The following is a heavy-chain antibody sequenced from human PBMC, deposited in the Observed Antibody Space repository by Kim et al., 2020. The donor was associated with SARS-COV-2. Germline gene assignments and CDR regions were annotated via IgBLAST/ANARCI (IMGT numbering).Heavy chain of an antibody. D-gene: IGHD3-22*01. J-gene: IGHJ4*02. V-gene: IGHV3-30*04. CDR3: ARESYDSSGHDHDY. CDR2: ISYDGSNK. CDR1: GFTFSSYA. Sequence: GGSLRLSCAASGFTFSSYAMHWVRQAPGKGLEWVAVISYDGSNKYYADSVKGRFTISRDNSKNTLYLQMNSLRAEDTAVYYCARESYDSSGHDHDYWGQGTLVTVSS.